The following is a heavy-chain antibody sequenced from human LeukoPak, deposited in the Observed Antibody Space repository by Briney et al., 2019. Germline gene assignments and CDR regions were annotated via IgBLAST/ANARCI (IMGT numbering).Heavy chain of an antibody. D-gene: IGHD2-21*02. CDR3: TTFPIVVVTASTDAFDI. V-gene: IGHV1-18*04. Sequence: GASVKVSCKASGYTFTGYYMHWVRQAPGQGLEWMGWISAYNGNTNYAQKLQGRVTMTTDTSTSTAYMELRSLRSDDTAVYYCTTFPIVVVTASTDAFDIWGQGTMVTVSS. J-gene: IGHJ3*02. CDR2: ISAYNGNT. CDR1: GYTFTGYY.